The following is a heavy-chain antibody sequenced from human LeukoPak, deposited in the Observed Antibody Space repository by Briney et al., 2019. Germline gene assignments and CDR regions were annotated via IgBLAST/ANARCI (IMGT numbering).Heavy chain of an antibody. D-gene: IGHD4-23*01. CDR1: GGSFSGYY. V-gene: IGHV4-34*01. J-gene: IGHJ3*02. CDR2: INHSGST. CDR3: ASDYGGNSVAFDI. Sequence: SETLSLTCAVYGGSFSGYYWSWIRQPPGKGLEWIGEINHSGSTNYNPSLKSRVTISVDTSKNQFSLKLSSVTAADTAVYYCASDYGGNSVAFDIWGQGTMVTVSS.